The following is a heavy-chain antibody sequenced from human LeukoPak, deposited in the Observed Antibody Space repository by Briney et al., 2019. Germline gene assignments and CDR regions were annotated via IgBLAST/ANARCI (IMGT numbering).Heavy chain of an antibody. J-gene: IGHJ6*02. CDR3: ARALWFGELRSYYYGMDV. D-gene: IGHD3-10*01. CDR2: ISYDGSNK. Sequence: GGSLRLSCAASGFTFSSYAMHWVRQAPGKGLEWVAVISYDGSNKYYADSVKGRFTISRDNSKNTLYLQMDSLRAEDTAVYYCARALWFGELRSYYYGMDVWGQGTTVTVSS. V-gene: IGHV3-30*04. CDR1: GFTFSSYA.